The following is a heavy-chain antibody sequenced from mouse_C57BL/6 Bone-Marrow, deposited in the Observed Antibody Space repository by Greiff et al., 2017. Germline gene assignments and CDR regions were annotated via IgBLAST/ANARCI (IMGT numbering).Heavy chain of an antibody. J-gene: IGHJ1*03. CDR2: IDPEDGDT. Sequence: VQLQQSGAELVRPGASVKLSCTASGFNIKDYYMHWVKQRPEQGLEWIGRIDPEDGDTEYAPKFQGKATMTADTSSNTAYLQLSSLTSEDTAVYYCTLITTVVATRAYWYFDVWGTGTTVTVSS. D-gene: IGHD1-1*01. V-gene: IGHV14-1*01. CDR1: GFNIKDYY. CDR3: TLITTVVATRAYWYFDV.